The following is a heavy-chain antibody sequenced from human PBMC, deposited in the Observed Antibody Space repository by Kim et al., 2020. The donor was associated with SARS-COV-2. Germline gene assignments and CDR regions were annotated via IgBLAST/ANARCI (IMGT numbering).Heavy chain of an antibody. Sequence: GGSLRLSCAASGFTFSSYEMNWVRQAPGKGLEWVSYISSSGGTIYYADSVKGRFTISRDNAKNSLYLQMDSLRADDTAVYYCARGYGDCSDGGCYRRLGAYWGQGTLLTVSS. CDR3: ARGYGDCSDGGCYRRLGAY. CDR2: ISSSGGTI. V-gene: IGHV3-48*03. CDR1: GFTFSSYE. D-gene: IGHD2-15*01. J-gene: IGHJ4*02.